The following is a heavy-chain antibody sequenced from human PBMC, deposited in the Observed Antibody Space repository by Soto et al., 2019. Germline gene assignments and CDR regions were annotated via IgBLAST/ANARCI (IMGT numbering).Heavy chain of an antibody. V-gene: IGHV4-59*01. Sequence: SETLSLTSTVSGGSISSYYWSWIRQPPGKGLEWIGYIYYSGSTNYTPSLKSRVTISVDTSKNQFSLKLSSVTAADTAVYYCARRYGSFFDIWGQGTMVTVSS. CDR2: IYYSGST. CDR3: ARRYGSFFDI. CDR1: GGSISSYY. D-gene: IGHD3-10*01. J-gene: IGHJ3*02.